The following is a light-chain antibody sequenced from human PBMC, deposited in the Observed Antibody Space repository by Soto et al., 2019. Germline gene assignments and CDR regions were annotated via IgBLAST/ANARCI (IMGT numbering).Light chain of an antibody. CDR3: FSYTSSHTRV. V-gene: IGLV2-14*01. Sequence: QSALTQPASVSGSPGQSITISCTGTSSDIGGYKFVSWYQHHPGKAPKLMIYEVSNRPSGVSNRFSGSKSGNTASLTISGLQAEDEADYYCFSYTSSHTRVFGGGTQLTVL. J-gene: IGLJ2*01. CDR1: SSDIGGYKF. CDR2: EVS.